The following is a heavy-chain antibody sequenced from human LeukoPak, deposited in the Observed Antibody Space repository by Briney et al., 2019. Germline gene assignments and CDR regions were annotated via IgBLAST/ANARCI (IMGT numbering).Heavy chain of an antibody. D-gene: IGHD1-14*01. Sequence: SQTLSLTCTVSGGSISSSGYYWSWIRQPPGKGLEWIGYIYHSGSTYYNPSLKSRVTISVDRSENQFSLKLSSVTAADTAVYYCARGKTGVTDYWGQGTLVTVSS. CDR2: IYHSGST. V-gene: IGHV4-30-2*01. J-gene: IGHJ4*02. CDR1: GGSISSSGYY. CDR3: ARGKTGVTDY.